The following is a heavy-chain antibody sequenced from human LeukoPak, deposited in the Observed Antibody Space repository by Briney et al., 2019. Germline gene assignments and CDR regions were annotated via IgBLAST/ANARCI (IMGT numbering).Heavy chain of an antibody. Sequence: GGSLRLSCAASGFTFDDYGMSWVRHAPGKGLEWVSGINWNGGSTGYADSVKGRFTISRDNAKNSLYLQMNSLRAEDTALYYCARAPVDCSSTSCYKIPFDYWGQGTLVTVSS. D-gene: IGHD2-2*02. CDR1: GFTFDDYG. CDR3: ARAPVDCSSTSCYKIPFDY. CDR2: INWNGGST. V-gene: IGHV3-20*04. J-gene: IGHJ4*02.